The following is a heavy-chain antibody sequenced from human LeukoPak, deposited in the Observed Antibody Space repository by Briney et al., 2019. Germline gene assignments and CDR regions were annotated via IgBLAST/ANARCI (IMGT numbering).Heavy chain of an antibody. J-gene: IGHJ4*02. CDR2: INPNSGGT. D-gene: IGHD6-13*01. CDR3: ARGRWSNSGFDY. Sequence: ASVKVSCKASGYTFTSYYMHWVRQAPGQGLEWMGWINPNSGGTNYAQKFQGRVTVTRDTSISTAYMELSRLRSDDTAVYYCARGRWSNSGFDYWGQGTLVTVSS. V-gene: IGHV1-2*02. CDR1: GYTFTSYY.